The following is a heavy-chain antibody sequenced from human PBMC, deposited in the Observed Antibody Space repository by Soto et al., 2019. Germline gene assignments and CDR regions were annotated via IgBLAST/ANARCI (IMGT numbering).Heavy chain of an antibody. CDR1: GFSFSSYA. V-gene: IGHV3-23*01. J-gene: IGHJ6*02. CDR3: AKASNYRFLEWLPIYYYGMVV. CDR2: ISGSAGST. D-gene: IGHD3-3*01. Sequence: EVQLLESGGGLVQPGGSQRLSCAASGFSFSSYAMSWVRQAPGKGLEWVSSISGSAGSTYYADSVKGRFTVSRDNSRKTLYLQMNSLRAADTAIYYCAKASNYRFLEWLPIYYYGMVVWGQGTTVTVSS.